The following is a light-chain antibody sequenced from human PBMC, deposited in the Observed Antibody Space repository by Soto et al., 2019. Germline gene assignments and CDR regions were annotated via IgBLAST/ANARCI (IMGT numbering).Light chain of an antibody. CDR3: QQYGSSPLT. V-gene: IGKV3-20*01. Sequence: IVLTPSPGTLSLSPGERATLSCRARQSVSSSYLAWYQQKPGQAPRLLIYGASSRATGIPDRFSGSGSGTDFTLTISRLESEDFAVYYCQQYGSSPLTFGQGTKVEIK. CDR2: GAS. J-gene: IGKJ1*01. CDR1: QSVSSSY.